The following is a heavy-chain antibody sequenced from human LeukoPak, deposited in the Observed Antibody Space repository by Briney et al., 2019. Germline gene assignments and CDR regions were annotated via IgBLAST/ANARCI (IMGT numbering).Heavy chain of an antibody. CDR1: GYGFTSYW. D-gene: IGHD6-25*01. Sequence: GESLKTSCKGSGYGFTSYWIGCGRQIPGKGLEWMAIIYPADSDIRYSPSFQGQVTISADKSISTAYLQWSSLKASDTAMYYCARSLTAAAGDYWGQGTLVTVSS. CDR3: ARSLTAAAGDY. CDR2: IYPADSDI. J-gene: IGHJ4*02. V-gene: IGHV5-51*01.